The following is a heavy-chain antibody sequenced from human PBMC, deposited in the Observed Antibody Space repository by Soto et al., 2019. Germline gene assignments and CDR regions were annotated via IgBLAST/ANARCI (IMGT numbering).Heavy chain of an antibody. CDR1: GYTFTSYD. J-gene: IGHJ5*02. Sequence: QVQLVQSGAEVKKPGASVKVSCKASGYTFTSYDINWVRQATGQGLEYLGWMNPNSGNTAYVQKFQGRGTXTSXXYXSTADMELRSLRSEDTAVYFCARGIKYGAYSRWFDPWGQGTLVTVSS. CDR3: ARGIKYGAYSRWFDP. V-gene: IGHV1-8*01. CDR2: MNPNSGNT. D-gene: IGHD4-17*01.